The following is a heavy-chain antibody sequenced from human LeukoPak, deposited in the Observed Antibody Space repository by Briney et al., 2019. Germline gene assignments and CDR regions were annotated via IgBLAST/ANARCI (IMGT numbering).Heavy chain of an antibody. CDR3: ARDGIYGGYFDL. D-gene: IGHD5-12*01. V-gene: IGHV1-2*02. CDR1: GYTFTGYY. Sequence: ASVKVSCEASGYTFTGYYIHWVRQAPGQGLEWMGWINPNSDGTNYAQKFQGRVTMTRDTSISTAYMELSSLRSDDTAVYSCARDGIYGGYFDLWGRGTLVTVSS. CDR2: INPNSDGT. J-gene: IGHJ2*01.